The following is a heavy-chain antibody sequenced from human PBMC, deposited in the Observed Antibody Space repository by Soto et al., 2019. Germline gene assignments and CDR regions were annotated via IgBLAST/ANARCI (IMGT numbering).Heavy chain of an antibody. CDR3: ASDIASWSFEI. J-gene: IGHJ3*02. CDR2: IIPIFGTA. CDR1: GGTFSIYA. D-gene: IGHD2-21*01. Sequence: SVKVSFKASGGTFSIYAIIVLRQSPGQGLEWMGGIIPIFGTANYAQKFQGRVTITADKSTSTAYMELSSLRSEDTAVYYCASDIASWSFEIWGQGTMVTVSS. V-gene: IGHV1-69*06.